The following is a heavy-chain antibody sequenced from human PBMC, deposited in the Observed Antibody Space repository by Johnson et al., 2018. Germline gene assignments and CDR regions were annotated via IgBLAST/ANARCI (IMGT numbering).Heavy chain of an antibody. D-gene: IGHD6-19*01. J-gene: IGHJ3*02. CDR1: VFTFSSYG. V-gene: IGHV3-30*18. Sequence: QVQLVEAGGGVVQPGRSLRLSCAASVFTFSSYGMHWVRQAPGKGLEWVAVISYDGSNKYYADSVKGRFTLSRDNSKNTMYLQMNSLRAEDTAVYYCAKGTAEQWLVFAFDIWGQGTMVTVSS. CDR2: ISYDGSNK. CDR3: AKGTAEQWLVFAFDI.